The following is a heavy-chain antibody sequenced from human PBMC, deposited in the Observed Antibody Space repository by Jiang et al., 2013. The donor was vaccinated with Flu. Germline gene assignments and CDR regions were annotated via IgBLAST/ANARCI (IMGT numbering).Heavy chain of an antibody. Sequence: LLKPSETLSLTCAVYGGSFSGYYWSWIRQPPGKGLEWIGEINHSGSTNYNPSLKSRVTISVDTSKNQFSLKLSSVTAADTAVYYCASAAPRPWGQGTLVTVSS. J-gene: IGHJ5*02. CDR1: GGSFSGYY. CDR2: INHSGST. CDR3: ASAAPRP. V-gene: IGHV4-34*01. D-gene: IGHD6-25*01.